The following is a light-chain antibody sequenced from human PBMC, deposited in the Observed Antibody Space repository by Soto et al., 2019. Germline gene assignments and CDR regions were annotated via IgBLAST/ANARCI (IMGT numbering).Light chain of an antibody. CDR1: QSISSY. CDR2: AAS. J-gene: IGKJ5*01. Sequence: DIQMTPSPSSLSASVGDRVTITCRASQSISSYLNWYQQKPGKAPKLLIYAASSLQSGVPSRFSGSGSGTDFTLTISSLQPEDFATYYCQQSYSTPTCGQGTRREIK. CDR3: QQSYSTPT. V-gene: IGKV1-39*01.